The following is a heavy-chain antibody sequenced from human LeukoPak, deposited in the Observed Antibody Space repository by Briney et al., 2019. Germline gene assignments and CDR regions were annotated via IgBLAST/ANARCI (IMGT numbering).Heavy chain of an antibody. CDR2: MYYSGST. Sequence: SETLSLTCTVSGGSISSSSYYWGWLRQPPGKGLEWIGNMYYSGSTYYNPSLKSRVTISVDTSKNLFSLKLSSVTAADTAVYYCARQINGYNDYWGQGTLVTVSS. CDR1: GGSISSSSYY. D-gene: IGHD5-24*01. J-gene: IGHJ4*02. CDR3: ARQINGYNDY. V-gene: IGHV4-39*01.